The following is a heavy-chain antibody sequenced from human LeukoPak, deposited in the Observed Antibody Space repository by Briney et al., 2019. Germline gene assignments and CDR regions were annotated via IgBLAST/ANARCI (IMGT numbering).Heavy chain of an antibody. CDR1: GYTFTSYG. Sequence: ASVKVSCKASGYTFTSYGISWVRQAPGQGLEWMGWISAYNGNTNYAQKLQGRVTMTIDTSTSTAYMELRSLRSDDTAVYYCARGSHYYDSSGHPREDYWGQGTLVTVSS. V-gene: IGHV1-18*01. CDR3: ARGSHYYDSSGHPREDY. J-gene: IGHJ4*02. D-gene: IGHD3-22*01. CDR2: ISAYNGNT.